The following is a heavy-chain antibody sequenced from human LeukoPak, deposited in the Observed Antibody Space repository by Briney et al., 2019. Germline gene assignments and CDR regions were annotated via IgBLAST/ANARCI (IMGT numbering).Heavy chain of an antibody. V-gene: IGHV3-7*01. CDR1: GFTFSRYW. CDR3: ARDRGTYYYDSTSHYDAFDI. J-gene: IGHJ3*02. CDR2: IKQDGTEK. D-gene: IGHD3-22*01. Sequence: GGSLRLSCAASGFTFSRYWMSWVRQAPGKGLEWVANIKQDGTEKYYLDSVKGRFTISRDNAKNSLYLQMNSLRAEDTAVYYCARDRGTYYYDSTSHYDAFDIWGQGTTVTVSS.